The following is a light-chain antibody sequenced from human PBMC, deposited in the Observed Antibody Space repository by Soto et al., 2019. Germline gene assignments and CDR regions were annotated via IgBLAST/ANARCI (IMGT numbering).Light chain of an antibody. J-gene: IGKJ2*01. V-gene: IGKV3-20*01. Sequence: EIVLTQSPGTLSLSPRERATLSCRASQSITSNFLAWYQQKPGQAPRLLIYGASTRAAGVPDRFSGSGSGTDFTLTITRLEPEDFAVYYCQQYGRSPLMYTFGQGTKLGV. CDR2: GAS. CDR3: QQYGRSPLMYT. CDR1: QSITSNF.